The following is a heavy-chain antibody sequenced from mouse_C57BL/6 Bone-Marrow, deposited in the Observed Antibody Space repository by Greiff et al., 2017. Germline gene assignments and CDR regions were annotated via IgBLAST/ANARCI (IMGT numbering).Heavy chain of an antibody. V-gene: IGHV1-69*01. CDR3: ARCWNYGSSYGYFAV. CDR2: IDPSDSYT. D-gene: IGHD1-1*01. CDR1: GYTFTSYW. J-gene: IGHJ1*03. Sequence: QVQLQQPGAELVMPGASVKLSCKASGYTFTSYWMHWVKQRPGQGLEWIGEIDPSDSYTNYNQKFKGKSTLTVDKSSSTAYMQLSSLTSEDSAVYYCARCWNYGSSYGYFAVWGTGTTVTVSS.